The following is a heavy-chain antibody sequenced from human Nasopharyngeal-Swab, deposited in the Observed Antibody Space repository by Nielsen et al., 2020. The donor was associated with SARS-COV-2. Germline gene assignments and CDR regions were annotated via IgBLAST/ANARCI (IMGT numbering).Heavy chain of an antibody. CDR2: ISGSGDTT. V-gene: IGHV3-23*01. Sequence: GGSLRLSCAASGFTFSSYAMSWVRQAPGKGLEWVSIISGSGDTTYYADSMKGRFTISRDNSKNTLYLQMNSLRAGDTAVYYCARANTYYFQSGGSSHFDYWGQGTLVTVSS. CDR3: ARANTYYFQSGGSSHFDY. CDR1: GFTFSSYA. J-gene: IGHJ4*02. D-gene: IGHD3-22*01.